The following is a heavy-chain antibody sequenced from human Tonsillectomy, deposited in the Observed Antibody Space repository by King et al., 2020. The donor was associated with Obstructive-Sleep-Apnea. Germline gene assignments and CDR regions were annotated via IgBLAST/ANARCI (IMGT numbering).Heavy chain of an antibody. CDR1: GFTFSTFS. V-gene: IGHV3-21*01. CDR2: ITSSGSVI. Sequence: VQLVESGGGLVKPGGALRLSCAASGFTFSTFSMNWVRQAPGKGLEWVLSITSSGSVIYYVYSVKGRFTISRDKAKNSLFLQMNSLRAKDTAVYSCARETGYCSGGRCYRYGMDVWGQGTTVTVSS. J-gene: IGHJ6*02. D-gene: IGHD2-15*01. CDR3: ARETGYCSGGRCYRYGMDV.